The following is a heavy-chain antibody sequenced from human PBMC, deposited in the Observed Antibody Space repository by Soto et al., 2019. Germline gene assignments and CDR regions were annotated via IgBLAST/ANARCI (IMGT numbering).Heavy chain of an antibody. CDR2: IYYSGNT. V-gene: IGHV4-39*01. Sequence: QLQLQESGPGLVKSSETLSLTCTVSGGSISSRNYYWGWIRQPPGKGLEWIGTIYYSGNTFYNPSLNSRVTISLDTCTNQFSVKLSSMTAADTAVYYCAIIYVGELSSYYYYYMDVWGKGATVTVSS. CDR3: AIIYVGELSSYYYYYMDV. J-gene: IGHJ6*03. CDR1: GGSISSRNYY. D-gene: IGHD3-16*02.